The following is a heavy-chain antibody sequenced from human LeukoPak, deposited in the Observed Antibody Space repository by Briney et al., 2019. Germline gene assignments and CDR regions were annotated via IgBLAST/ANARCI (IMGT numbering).Heavy chain of an antibody. CDR2: LWLDETKT. Sequence: WVAFLWLDETKTYYTASVKGRFNISRHNSKNPLSLQMNSLRAEDTVLYYCARDAYGMVVWGQGAMLIVSS. J-gene: IGHJ6*02. CDR3: ARDAYGMVV. V-gene: IGHV3-33*01.